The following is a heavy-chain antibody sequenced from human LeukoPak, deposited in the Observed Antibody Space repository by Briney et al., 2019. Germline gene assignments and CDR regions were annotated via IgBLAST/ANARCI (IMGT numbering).Heavy chain of an antibody. D-gene: IGHD3-9*01. J-gene: IGHJ3*02. V-gene: IGHV4-59*12. CDR3: ARDFAYYDILTGYSIRVRSRAFDI. CDR2: IYYSGST. Sequence: SETLSLTCTVSGGSISSYYWSWIRQPPGKGLEWIGYIYYSGSTNYNPSLKSRVTISVDTSKNQFSLKLSSVTAADTAVYYCARDFAYYDILTGYSIRVRSRAFDIWGQGTMVTVSS. CDR1: GGSISSYY.